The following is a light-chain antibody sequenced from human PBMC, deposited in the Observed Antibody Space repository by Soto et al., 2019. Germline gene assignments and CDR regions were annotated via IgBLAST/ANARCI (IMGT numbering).Light chain of an antibody. CDR1: QSVTNSW. Sequence: EIVLTQSPATLSLSPGERATLSCRASQSVTNSWLAWYQQKPGQAPRLLIYGASSRATGIPDRFSGSGSGTDFTLTIRRLEPEDFAVYYCQQYGSSPWTFGQGTKVDIK. CDR3: QQYGSSPWT. J-gene: IGKJ1*01. CDR2: GAS. V-gene: IGKV3-20*01.